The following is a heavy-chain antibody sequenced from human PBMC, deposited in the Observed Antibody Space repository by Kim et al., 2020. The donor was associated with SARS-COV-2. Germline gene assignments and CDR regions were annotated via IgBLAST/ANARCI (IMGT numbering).Heavy chain of an antibody. CDR3: AREGFTIGYFDY. Sequence: NYNPSLKSRVTISVDTSKNQFSLKLSSVTAADTAVYYCAREGFTIGYFDYWGQGTLVTVSS. D-gene: IGHD3-10*01. J-gene: IGHJ4*02. V-gene: IGHV4-59*01.